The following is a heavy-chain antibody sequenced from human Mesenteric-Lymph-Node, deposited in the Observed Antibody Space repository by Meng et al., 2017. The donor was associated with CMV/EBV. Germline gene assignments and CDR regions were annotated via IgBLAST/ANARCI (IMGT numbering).Heavy chain of an antibody. CDR3: AKSRSSTPGIVDD. CDR1: GVSVTSGAYH. Sequence: QVQLQESGPGLVKPSETTSLTCSVSGVSVTSGAYHWSWIRQSPGKGLEWIGYIYGTGITIYNPSLKSRVTILLETSKNQFSLKLNSVTTADTAVYYCAKSRSSTPGIVDDWGQGTLVTVSS. CDR2: IYGTGIT. V-gene: IGHV4-61*08. J-gene: IGHJ4*02. D-gene: IGHD2/OR15-2a*01.